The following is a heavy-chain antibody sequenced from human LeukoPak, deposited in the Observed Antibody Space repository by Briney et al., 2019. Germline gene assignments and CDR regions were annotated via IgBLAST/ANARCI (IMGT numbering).Heavy chain of an antibody. V-gene: IGHV1-46*01. CDR2: INPSGGST. D-gene: IGHD3-22*01. Sequence: EASVKVSCKASGYTFTSYYIHWVRQAPGQGLEWMGVINPSGGSTTYAQKFQGRVAMTRDTSTSTVYMELTSPRYEDTAVYYCARDRTDYHHSSGHYFDYWGQGTLVTVSS. CDR3: ARDRTDYHHSSGHYFDY. CDR1: GYTFTSYY. J-gene: IGHJ4*02.